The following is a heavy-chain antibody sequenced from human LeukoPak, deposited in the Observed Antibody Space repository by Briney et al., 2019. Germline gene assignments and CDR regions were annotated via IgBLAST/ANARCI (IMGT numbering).Heavy chain of an antibody. V-gene: IGHV1-46*01. CDR3: ARDQEGFDY. CDR1: GYTFTSNY. CDR2: IYPRDGST. J-gene: IGHJ4*02. Sequence: ASVKVSCKASGYTFTSNYIHWVRQAPGQGLEWMGMIYPRDGSTSYAQKFQGGVTVTRDTSTSTVHMELSGPRSEDTAVYYCARDQEGFDYWGQGTLVTVSS.